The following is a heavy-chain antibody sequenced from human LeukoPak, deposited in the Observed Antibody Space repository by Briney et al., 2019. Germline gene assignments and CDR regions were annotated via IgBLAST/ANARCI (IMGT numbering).Heavy chain of an antibody. CDR2: IYHSGST. Sequence: SQTLSLTCAVSVGSISSGGYSWSWIRQPPGKGLEWIGYIYHSGSTYYNPSLKSRVTISVDRSKNQFSLKLSSVTAADTAVYYCARSYDGDAFDIWGQGTMVTVSS. D-gene: IGHD3-22*01. CDR3: ARSYDGDAFDI. CDR1: VGSISSGGYS. J-gene: IGHJ3*02. V-gene: IGHV4-30-2*01.